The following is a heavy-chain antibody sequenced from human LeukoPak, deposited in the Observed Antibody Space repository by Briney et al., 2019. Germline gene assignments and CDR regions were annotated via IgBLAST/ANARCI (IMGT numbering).Heavy chain of an antibody. CDR1: GFTVSSNY. Sequence: PGGSLRLSCAASGFTVSSNYMSWVRQAPGKVLEWVSVIYSGGSTYYADSVKGRFTISRDNSKNTLYLQMNSLRAEDTAVYYCARGLRGLSLGYWGQGTLVTVSS. D-gene: IGHD3-16*02. CDR3: ARGLRGLSLGY. CDR2: IYSGGST. J-gene: IGHJ4*02. V-gene: IGHV3-53*01.